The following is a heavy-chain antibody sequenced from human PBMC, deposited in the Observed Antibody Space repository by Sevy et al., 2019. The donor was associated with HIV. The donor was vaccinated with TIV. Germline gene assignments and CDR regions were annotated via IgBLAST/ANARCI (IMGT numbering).Heavy chain of an antibody. CDR1: GYTFTGYY. D-gene: IGHD2-21*02. CDR3: ARDFLAVTSIPSDAFDI. Sequence: ASVKVSCKASGYTFTGYYMNWVRQAPGQGLEWMGWINPNSSDTQYSEKFQGRVTMTRDTSISTVYMQLSSLRSDDTAVYYCARDFLAVTSIPSDAFDIWGQGTMVTVSS. CDR2: INPNSSDT. J-gene: IGHJ3*02. V-gene: IGHV1-2*02.